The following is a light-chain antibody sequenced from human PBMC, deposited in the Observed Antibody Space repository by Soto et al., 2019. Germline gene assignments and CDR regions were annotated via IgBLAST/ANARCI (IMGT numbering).Light chain of an antibody. CDR1: QSISSY. J-gene: IGKJ4*01. CDR3: QQSYSTPLT. CDR2: AAS. Sequence: DIQMTQSTSSLSASVGDRVTITCLASQSISSYLNWYQQKPGKAPNLLIYAASSLQSGVPSRFSGSGSGTDFTLTISSLQPEDFATYYCQQSYSTPLTFGGGTKVDI. V-gene: IGKV1-39*01.